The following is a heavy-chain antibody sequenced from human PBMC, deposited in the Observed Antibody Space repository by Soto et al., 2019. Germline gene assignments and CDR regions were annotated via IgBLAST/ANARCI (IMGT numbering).Heavy chain of an antibody. CDR3: ASVIGGDSEYYFDY. CDR1: GVSISTGGYY. Sequence: GPVKPSETLSLTCTVSGVSISTGGYYWSWIRQHPGKGLEWIGNIYYSGRTYYNPSLKSRVILSVDTSKNHFSLNLRSLTAADSAMYCCASVIGGDSEYYFDYWGQGALVTVSS. V-gene: IGHV4-31*03. D-gene: IGHD2-21*02. J-gene: IGHJ4*02. CDR2: IYYSGRT.